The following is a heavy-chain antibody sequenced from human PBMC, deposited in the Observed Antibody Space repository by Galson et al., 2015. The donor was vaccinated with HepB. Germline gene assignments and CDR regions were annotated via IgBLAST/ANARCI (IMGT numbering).Heavy chain of an antibody. Sequence: PALVKPTQTLTLTCTFSGFSLSTSGMCVSWIRQPPGKALEWLALIDWDDDKYYSTSLKTRLTISKDTSKNRVVLTMTNMDPVDTAAYYCARVSYGSRATDYWGQGTLVTVSS. J-gene: IGHJ4*02. CDR2: IDWDDDK. CDR1: GFSLSTSGMC. D-gene: IGHD3-10*01. V-gene: IGHV2-70*01. CDR3: ARVSYGSRATDY.